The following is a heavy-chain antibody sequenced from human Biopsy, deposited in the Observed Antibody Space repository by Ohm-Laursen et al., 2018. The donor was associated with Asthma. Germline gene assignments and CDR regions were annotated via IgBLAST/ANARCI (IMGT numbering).Heavy chain of an antibody. D-gene: IGHD3-3*01. Sequence: SLRLSCSASGFTFRSYAMHWVRQAPGKGLEWVAVGGSYYDGGLKYYADSVNGRFTVSRDDSKNTLYLQMNSLRPDDTAVYHYARDVMEWYLPAFDFWGQGTLVTVSS. V-gene: IGHV3-30-3*01. CDR1: GFTFRSYA. J-gene: IGHJ4*02. CDR3: ARDVMEWYLPAFDF. CDR2: GGSYYDGGLK.